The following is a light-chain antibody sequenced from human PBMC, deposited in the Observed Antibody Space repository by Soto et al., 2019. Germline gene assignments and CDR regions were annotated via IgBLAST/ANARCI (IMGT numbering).Light chain of an antibody. CDR1: QGVSGW. CDR3: QQANSFPIT. Sequence: DIQMTQSPSSVSASVGDRVTITCRASQGVSGWLAWYQQKPGKAPNLLISVASRLQTGVPSRFSGSGSGTDFILTISSLQPEDFATYYCQQANSFPITFGQGTRLESK. V-gene: IGKV1-12*01. CDR2: VAS. J-gene: IGKJ5*01.